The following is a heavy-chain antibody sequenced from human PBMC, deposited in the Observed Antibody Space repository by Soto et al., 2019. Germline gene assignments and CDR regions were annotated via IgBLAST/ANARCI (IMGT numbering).Heavy chain of an antibody. D-gene: IGHD6-6*01. V-gene: IGHV3-49*04. CDR1: GFTFGDYA. CDR2: IRSKAYGGTT. CDR3: TRDALAARPGHYYYYGMDV. Sequence: GGSLRLSCTASGFTFGDYAMSWVRQAPGKGLEWVGFIRSKAYGGTTEYAAPVKGRFTISRDDSKSIAYLQMNSLKTEDTAVYYCTRDALAARPGHYYYYGMDVWGQGTTVTVSS. J-gene: IGHJ6*02.